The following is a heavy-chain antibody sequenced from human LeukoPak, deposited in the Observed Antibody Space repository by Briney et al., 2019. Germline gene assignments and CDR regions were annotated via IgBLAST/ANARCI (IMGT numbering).Heavy chain of an antibody. CDR2: ITGSGGNT. CDR3: AKSRVGYDY. Sequence: PGRSLRLSCAASGFTFSSYVMSWVRQAPGQGLEWVSTITGSGGNTYYADSVKGRFTISRDNSKNTLYLQMNSLRAEDTAVYYCAKSRVGYDYWGQGTLVTVSS. CDR1: GFTFSSYV. J-gene: IGHJ4*02. D-gene: IGHD5-12*01. V-gene: IGHV3-23*01.